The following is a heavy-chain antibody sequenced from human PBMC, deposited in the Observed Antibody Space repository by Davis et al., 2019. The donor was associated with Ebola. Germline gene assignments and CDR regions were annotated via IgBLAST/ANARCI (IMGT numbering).Heavy chain of an antibody. CDR1: GGSVSSYY. CDR2: IYYSKST. Sequence: MPSETLSLTCAVSGGSVSSYYWSWIRQPPRRRLEWIGYIYYSKSTNYNPSLKSRVTISVDSSKNQFSLKLSSVTAADTAVYYCARGLMVRGVILYYGLDVWGQGTTVTVSS. D-gene: IGHD3-10*01. J-gene: IGHJ6*02. V-gene: IGHV4-59*02. CDR3: ARGLMVRGVILYYGLDV.